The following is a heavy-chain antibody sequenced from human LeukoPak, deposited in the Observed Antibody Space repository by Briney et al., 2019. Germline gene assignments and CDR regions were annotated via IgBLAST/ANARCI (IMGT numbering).Heavy chain of an antibody. CDR3: ASDVLGATTYWYFDL. Sequence: SETLSLTCSVSGVSVSSGSYHWSWIRQPPGKGLEWIGNIYYSGSTNYNPSLESRVTISLDTSKKQFSLKVISVTAADTAVYYCASDVLGATTYWYFDLWGRGTLVTVSS. CDR2: IYYSGST. D-gene: IGHD1-26*01. CDR1: GVSVSSGSYH. J-gene: IGHJ2*01. V-gene: IGHV4-61*01.